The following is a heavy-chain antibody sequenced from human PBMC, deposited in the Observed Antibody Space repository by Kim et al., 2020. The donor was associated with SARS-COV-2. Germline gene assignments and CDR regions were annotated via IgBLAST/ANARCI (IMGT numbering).Heavy chain of an antibody. V-gene: IGHV3-11*01. CDR1: GFAFSDCH. Sequence: GWSLRLSCAASGFAFSDCHMSWIRQAPGKGLEWISHITSSGIDSYYANSVQGRFTVSRDNARTLLYLQMNFLRAEDTALYYCACARSAVAFDIWGLGTMVTVSS. CDR3: ACARSAVAFDI. J-gene: IGHJ3*02. D-gene: IGHD4-17*01. CDR2: ITSSGIDS.